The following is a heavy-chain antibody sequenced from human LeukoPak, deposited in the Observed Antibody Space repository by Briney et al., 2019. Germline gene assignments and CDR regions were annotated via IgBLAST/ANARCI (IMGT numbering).Heavy chain of an antibody. V-gene: IGHV4-59*12. CDR3: ARESHDFWSGYSPENFDY. J-gene: IGHJ4*02. CDR2: IYYSGST. CDR1: GGSISSYY. D-gene: IGHD3-3*01. Sequence: SETLSLTCTVSGGSISSYYWSWIRQPPGKGLEWIGYIYYSGSTNYNPSLKSRVTISVDTSKNQFSLKLSSVTAADTAVYYCARESHDFWSGYSPENFDYWGQGTLVTVSS.